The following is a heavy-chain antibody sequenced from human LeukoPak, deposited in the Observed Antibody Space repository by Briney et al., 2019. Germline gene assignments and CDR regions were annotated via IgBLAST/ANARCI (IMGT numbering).Heavy chain of an antibody. CDR3: ANRDRVGTIRD. J-gene: IGHJ4*02. CDR2: ISESGDAT. D-gene: IGHD5-24*01. V-gene: IGHV3-23*01. CDR1: GFTFSSYD. Sequence: PGGSLRLSCAASGFTFSSYDMNWVRQAPGKGLEWVSTISESGDATWNADSVKGRLTISRDNSKNTLYLQMNSLRAEDTAIYYCANRDRVGTIRDWGQGTLVTVSS.